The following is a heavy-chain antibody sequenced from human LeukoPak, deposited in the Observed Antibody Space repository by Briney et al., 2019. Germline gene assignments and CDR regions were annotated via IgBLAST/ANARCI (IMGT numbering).Heavy chain of an antibody. V-gene: IGHV4-39*01. D-gene: IGHD1-26*01. J-gene: IGHJ4*02. CDR3: ARVRGSGSWDFDY. CDR1: GDSISTSSYY. CDR2: IYYSGAT. Sequence: TSETLSLTCTVSGDSISTSSYYWGWIRQPPGKGLEWIASIYYSGATYYNPSLKNRVTISVDTSKNQFSLKLSSVTATDTAVYYCARVRGSGSWDFDYWGQGTLVTVSS.